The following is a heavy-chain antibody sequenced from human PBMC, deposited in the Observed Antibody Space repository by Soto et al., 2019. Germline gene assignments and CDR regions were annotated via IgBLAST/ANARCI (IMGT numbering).Heavy chain of an antibody. D-gene: IGHD6-13*01. V-gene: IGHV4-59*01. CDR2: IHYRGAT. CDR1: GDSMSRYY. J-gene: IGHJ4*02. CDR3: ARDRSSSWDYAGGFDS. Sequence: SETLSLTCTVSGDSMSRYYWSWIRQPPGKGLEWIGYIHYRGATNYNVSLESRVTISVDTSKNQFSLKLSPVTTADTAVYYCARDRSSSWDYAGGFDSWGQGILVTVSS.